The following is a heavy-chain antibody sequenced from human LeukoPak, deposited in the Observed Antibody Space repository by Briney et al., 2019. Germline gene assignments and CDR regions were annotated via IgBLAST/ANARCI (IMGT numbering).Heavy chain of an antibody. J-gene: IGHJ4*02. CDR3: ARGGASRL. CDR2: IKQDGSEK. CDR1: GFPFSSYW. D-gene: IGHD3-22*01. V-gene: IGHV3-7*01. Sequence: SGGSLRLSCAASGFPFSSYWMSWVRQAPGRGLEWVANIKQDGSEKYYVDSVKGRFTISRDNAKNSLYLQMNSLRAEDTAVYYCARGGASRLWGQGTLVTVSS.